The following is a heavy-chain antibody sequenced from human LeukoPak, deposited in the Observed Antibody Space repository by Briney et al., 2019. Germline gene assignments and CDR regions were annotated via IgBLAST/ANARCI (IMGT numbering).Heavy chain of an antibody. J-gene: IGHJ3*02. Sequence: GGSLRLSCAASGFTFSSYAIHWVRQAPGKGLEWVSVVSYDGSNKYYADSVKGRFTISRDNSKNTLYLQMNSLRAEDTAVYYCARARSLEWLLGERSDAFDIWGQGTMVTVSS. CDR1: GFTFSSYA. CDR2: VSYDGSNK. CDR3: ARARSLEWLLGERSDAFDI. D-gene: IGHD3-3*01. V-gene: IGHV3-30-3*01.